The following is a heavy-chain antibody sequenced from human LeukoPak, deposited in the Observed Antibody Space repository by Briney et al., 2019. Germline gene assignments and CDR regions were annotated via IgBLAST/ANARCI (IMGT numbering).Heavy chain of an antibody. CDR3: ARGAYSNYENWFDP. V-gene: IGHV4-4*02. Sequence: SGTLSLTCAVSGGSISSSNWWSWVRQPPGKGLEWIGEIYHSGSTNYNPSLKSRVTISVDTSKNQFSLKLSSVTAADTAVYYCARGAYSNYENWFDPWGQGTLVTVSS. CDR1: GGSISSSNW. D-gene: IGHD4-11*01. CDR2: IYHSGST. J-gene: IGHJ5*02.